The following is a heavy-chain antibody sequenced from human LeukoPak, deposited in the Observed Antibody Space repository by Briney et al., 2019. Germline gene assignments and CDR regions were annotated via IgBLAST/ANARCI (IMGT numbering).Heavy chain of an antibody. D-gene: IGHD2-15*01. Sequence: GGSLRLSCAASGFTFDDYAMHWVRQAPGKGLEWVSGISWNSGSIVYVDSVKGRFTISRDNSKNSPYLQMDSLGPEDMALYYCVKDVSLGFCSGGSCSAHFAYWGQGTLVPVSS. CDR2: ISWNSGSI. CDR1: GFTFDDYA. J-gene: IGHJ4*02. V-gene: IGHV3-9*03. CDR3: VKDVSLGFCSGGSCSAHFAY.